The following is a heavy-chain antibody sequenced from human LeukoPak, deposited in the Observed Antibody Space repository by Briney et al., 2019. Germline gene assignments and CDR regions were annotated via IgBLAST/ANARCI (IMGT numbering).Heavy chain of an antibody. CDR1: GFTVSTNY. CDR2: IYSGGST. D-gene: IGHD2-15*01. CDR3: ASDRLYDHDAFDI. V-gene: IGHV3-53*01. J-gene: IGHJ3*02. Sequence: GGSLRLSCAASGFTVSTNYMSWVRQAPGKGLEWVSVIYSGGSTYYADSVKGRFTISRDNSKNTLDLQMNSLRAEDTAVYYCASDRLYDHDAFDIWGQGTMVTVSS.